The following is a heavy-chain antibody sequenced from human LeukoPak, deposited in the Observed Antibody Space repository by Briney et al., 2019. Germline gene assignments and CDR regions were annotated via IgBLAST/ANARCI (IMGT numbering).Heavy chain of an antibody. CDR3: ARAGRVRYYYGMDV. Sequence: VASVKVSCKASGGTFSSYAISWVRQAPGQGLEWMGGIIPIFGTANYAQTFQGRVTITADESTSTAYMELSSLRSEDTAVYYCARAGRVRYYYGMDVWGKGTTVTVSS. CDR1: GGTFSSYA. V-gene: IGHV1-69*13. D-gene: IGHD3-10*01. J-gene: IGHJ6*04. CDR2: IIPIFGTA.